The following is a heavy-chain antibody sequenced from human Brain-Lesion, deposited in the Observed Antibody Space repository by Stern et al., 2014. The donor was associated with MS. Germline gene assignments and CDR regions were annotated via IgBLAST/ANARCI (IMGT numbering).Heavy chain of an antibody. D-gene: IGHD6-19*01. J-gene: IGHJ3*02. V-gene: IGHV5-51*01. Sequence: VQLVESGAEVKKPGESLKISCKGSGYRFDNYWIGWVRQKPGKGLEWMGIIYTADSDTRYSPSLQGQVTISADKPISPVYLPWRRLKGSGPAMYYWAKTYSSGWYGGHGFENWGQGTMVTVSS. CDR3: AKTYSSGWYGGHGFEN. CDR1: GYRFDNYW. CDR2: IYTADSDT.